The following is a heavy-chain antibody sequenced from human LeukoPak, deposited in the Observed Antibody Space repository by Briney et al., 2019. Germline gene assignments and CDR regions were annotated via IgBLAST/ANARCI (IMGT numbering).Heavy chain of an antibody. D-gene: IGHD6-6*01. J-gene: IGHJ4*02. CDR3: ARDVRVYSSSSPPGY. Sequence: PGGSPRLSCAASGFTFDDYGMSWVRQAPGKGLEWVSGINWNGGSTGYADSVKGRFTISRDNAKNSLYLQMNSLRAEDTALYYCARDVRVYSSSSPPGYWGQGTLVTVSS. CDR2: INWNGGST. V-gene: IGHV3-20*04. CDR1: GFTFDDYG.